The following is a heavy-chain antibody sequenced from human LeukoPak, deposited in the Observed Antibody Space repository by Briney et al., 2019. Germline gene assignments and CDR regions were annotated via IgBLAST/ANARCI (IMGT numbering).Heavy chain of an antibody. CDR3: ARDRGVTMVRGDVFDY. D-gene: IGHD3-10*01. V-gene: IGHV3-48*04. CDR2: ISSSSTTI. J-gene: IGHJ4*02. CDR1: GFTFSSYN. Sequence: GGSLRLSCAASGFTFSSYNMNWVRQAPGKGLEWVSYISSSSTTIYYADSVKGRFTISRDNAKNSLYLQMNSLRAEDTAVYYCARDRGVTMVRGDVFDYWGQGTLVTVSS.